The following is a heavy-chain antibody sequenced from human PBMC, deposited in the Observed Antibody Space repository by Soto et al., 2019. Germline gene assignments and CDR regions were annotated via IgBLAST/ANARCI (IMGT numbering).Heavy chain of an antibody. CDR1: GYTFTSYG. CDR3: GRDGALGQNFYSYGMDV. V-gene: IGHV1-18*01. D-gene: IGHD7-27*01. J-gene: IGHJ6*02. CDR2: ISAYNVNT. Sequence: QVHLVQSGAEVKKHGATVKLSCTDSGYTFTSYGISRVRQAPGQGLEWMGWISAYNVNTNYAQKLQGRVTMTTDTSSGTAEMEVGRLRADVTAVYYCGRDGALGQNFYSYGMDVWGQGTTVPVSS.